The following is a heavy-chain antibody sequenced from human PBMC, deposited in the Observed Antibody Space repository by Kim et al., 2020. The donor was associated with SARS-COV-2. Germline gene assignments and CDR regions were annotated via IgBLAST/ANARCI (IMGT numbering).Heavy chain of an antibody. V-gene: IGHV1-46*01. CDR3: ARAPSENYGMDV. J-gene: IGHJ6*02. Sequence: SARKYQGRGTMTRDTSTSPVYMELSSLTSEDTAVYYCARAPSENYGMDVWGQGTTVTVSS.